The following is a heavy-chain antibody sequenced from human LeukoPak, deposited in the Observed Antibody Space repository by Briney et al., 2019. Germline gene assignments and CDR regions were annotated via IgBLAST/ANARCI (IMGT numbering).Heavy chain of an antibody. Sequence: SETLSLTCTVSGGSISNSYWSWIRQPPGKGLEWIGYIYYSGTTNYNPSLKSRVTMSVDTSKNQFSLRLTSVTAADTAVYYCARQSSLYGDYDFDCWGQGTLVTASS. D-gene: IGHD4-17*01. V-gene: IGHV4-59*08. CDR2: IYYSGTT. J-gene: IGHJ4*02. CDR3: ARQSSLYGDYDFDC. CDR1: GGSISNSY.